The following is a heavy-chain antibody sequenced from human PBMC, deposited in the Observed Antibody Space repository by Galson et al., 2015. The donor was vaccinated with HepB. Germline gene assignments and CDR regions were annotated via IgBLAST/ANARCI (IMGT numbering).Heavy chain of an antibody. V-gene: IGHV3-33*01. CDR2: IWYDGSNK. CDR1: FTFSSYG. D-gene: IGHD6-13*01. Sequence: FTFSSYGMHWVRQAPGKGLEWVAVIWYDGSNKYYADSVKGRFTISRDNSKNTLYLQMNSLRAEDTAVYYCARDAPLPGIAAAGTQTVFDYWGQGTLVTVSS. J-gene: IGHJ4*02. CDR3: ARDAPLPGIAAAGTQTVFDY.